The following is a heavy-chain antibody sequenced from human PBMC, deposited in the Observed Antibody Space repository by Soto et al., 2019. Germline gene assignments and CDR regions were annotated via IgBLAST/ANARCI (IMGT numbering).Heavy chain of an antibody. CDR3: ARDPPLGDGRYFDL. Sequence: SETLSLTCTVSGASISSGNHYWSWIRQPPGKGLQWIGYIYKTETSYYNPSLKSRVSISADKSKNQFSLQMTSVTAAGTAVYYCARDPPLGDGRYFDLWGRGTLVTAPQ. J-gene: IGHJ2*01. CDR1: GASISSGNHY. CDR2: IYKTETS. D-gene: IGHD3-16*01. V-gene: IGHV4-30-4*01.